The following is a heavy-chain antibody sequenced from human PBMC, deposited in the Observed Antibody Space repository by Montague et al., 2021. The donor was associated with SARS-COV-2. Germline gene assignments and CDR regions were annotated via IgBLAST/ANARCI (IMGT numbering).Heavy chain of an antibody. V-gene: IGHV4-59*01. CDR3: AGTYYDFWSGFIHYYYMDV. CDR1: GGSISSYY. CDR2: IYYSGST. D-gene: IGHD3-3*01. Sequence: SETLSLTCTVSGGSISSYYWSWIRQPPGKGREWIGYIYYSGSTNYNPSLKSRVTISVDTSKNQFSLKLSSVTAADTAVYYCAGTYYDFWSGFIHYYYMDVWGKGTTVTVSS. J-gene: IGHJ6*03.